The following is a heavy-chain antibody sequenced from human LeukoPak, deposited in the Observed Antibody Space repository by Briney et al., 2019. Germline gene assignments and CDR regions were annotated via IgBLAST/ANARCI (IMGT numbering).Heavy chain of an antibody. CDR1: GGSIRSGSYY. V-gene: IGHV4-61*02. CDR2: IYTSGST. D-gene: IGHD4-23*01. CDR3: ARDLRFDYGGNGYFDY. J-gene: IGHJ4*02. Sequence: SQTLSLTCTVSGGSIRSGSYYWSWIRQPAGKGLEWIGRIYTSGSTNYNPSLKSRVTISVDTSKNQFSLKLSSVTAADTAVYYCARDLRFDYGGNGYFDYWGQGTLVTVSS.